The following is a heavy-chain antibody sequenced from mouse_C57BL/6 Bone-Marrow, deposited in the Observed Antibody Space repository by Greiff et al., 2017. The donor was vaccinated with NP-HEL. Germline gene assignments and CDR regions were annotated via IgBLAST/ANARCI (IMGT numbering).Heavy chain of an antibody. V-gene: IGHV1-80*01. CDR3: ARSGTTDAMDY. CDR1: GYAFSSYW. J-gene: IGHJ4*01. Sequence: QVQLQQSGAELVKPGASVKISCKASGYAFSSYWMNWVKQRPGKGLEWIGQIYPGDGDTNYNGKFKGKATLTADKSSSTDYMQLSSLTSEDSAVYFCARSGTTDAMDYWGQGTSVTVSS. D-gene: IGHD1-1*01. CDR2: IYPGDGDT.